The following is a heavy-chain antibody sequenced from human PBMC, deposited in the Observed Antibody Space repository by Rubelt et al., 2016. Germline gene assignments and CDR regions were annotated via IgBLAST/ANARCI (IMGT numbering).Heavy chain of an antibody. CDR1: GGSISSYY. D-gene: IGHD1-7*01. CDR3: ARHLDNWNYAGRFDP. V-gene: IGHV4-59*08. Sequence: QVQLQESGPGLVKPSETLSLTCTVSGGSISSYYWSWIRQPPGKGLEWIGYNSYSGSTNSNPSRKSGCTFAVATSKIQCALKRSSVTAADAAVYDCARHLDNWNYAGRFDPWGQGTLVTVSS. J-gene: IGHJ5*02. CDR2: NSYSGST.